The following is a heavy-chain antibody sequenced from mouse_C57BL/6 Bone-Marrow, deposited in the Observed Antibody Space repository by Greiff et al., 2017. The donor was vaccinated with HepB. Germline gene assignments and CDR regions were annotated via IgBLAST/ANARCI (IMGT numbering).Heavy chain of an antibody. J-gene: IGHJ4*01. CDR1: GYTFTDYY. D-gene: IGHD2-2*01. Sequence: VKVVESGAELVRPGASVKLSCKASGYTFTDYYINWVKQRPGQGLEWIARIYPGSGNTYYNEKFKGKATLTAEKSSSTAYMQLSSLTSEDSAVYFCAREEGLYYGYDDAMDYWGQGTSVTVSS. V-gene: IGHV1-76*01. CDR3: AREEGLYYGYDDAMDY. CDR2: IYPGSGNT.